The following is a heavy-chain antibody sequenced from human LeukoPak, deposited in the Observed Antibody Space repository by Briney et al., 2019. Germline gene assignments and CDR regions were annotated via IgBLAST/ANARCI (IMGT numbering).Heavy chain of an antibody. Sequence: GGSLRLSCAASGFTFSSYGMHWVRQAPGKGLEWVAFIRYDGSNKYYADSVKGRFTISRDNSKNTLYLQMNSLRAEDTAVYYCAKDKWSGYLNWFDPWGQGTLVTVSS. J-gene: IGHJ5*02. CDR2: IRYDGSNK. D-gene: IGHD3-3*01. V-gene: IGHV3-30*02. CDR3: AKDKWSGYLNWFDP. CDR1: GFTFSSYG.